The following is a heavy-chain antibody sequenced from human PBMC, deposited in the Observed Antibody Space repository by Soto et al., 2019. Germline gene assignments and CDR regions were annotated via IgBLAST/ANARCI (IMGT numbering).Heavy chain of an antibody. J-gene: IGHJ6*01. CDR1: GGTFSSYA. Sequence: QVQLVQSGAEVKKPGSSVKVSCKAPGGTFSSYAISWVRQAPGQGLEWMGGIIPIFGTANYAQKFQGRVTITVDETTSTGYMELSRLRSEDTAVYYCATSQGVSSNLDIYYYYYYGMDVWCQGTKVTVSS. CDR3: ATSQGVSSNLDIYYYYYYGMDV. CDR2: IIPIFGTA. D-gene: IGHD2-2*01. V-gene: IGHV1-69*01.